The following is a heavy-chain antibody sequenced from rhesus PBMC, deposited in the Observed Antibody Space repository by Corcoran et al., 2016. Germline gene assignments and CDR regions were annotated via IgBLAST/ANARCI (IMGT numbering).Heavy chain of an antibody. CDR3: ASTYCSSTYCSPAHY. J-gene: IGHJ4*01. D-gene: IGHD2-15*01. CDR1: GGSISSSYYY. CDR2: IYGMSGSP. Sequence: QVQLQESGPGLVKPSETLSLTCAVSGGSISSSYYYWSWIRQAPGKGLEWIGYIYGMSGSPNYNPSLKNRVTISKDTSKNQFSLKLSSVTAADTAVYYCASTYCSSTYCSPAHYWGQGVLVTVSS. V-gene: IGHV4-122*01.